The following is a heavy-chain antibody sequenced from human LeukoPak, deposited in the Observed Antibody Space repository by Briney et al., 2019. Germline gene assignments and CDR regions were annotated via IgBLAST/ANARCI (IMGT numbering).Heavy chain of an antibody. V-gene: IGHV3-23*01. CDR1: GFTFNNCA. CDR3: AKGYSYGYNCYFDY. Sequence: PGGSLRLSCAASGFTFNNCAMSWVRQPPGKGLEWVSAVTDDGTTTYYADSVKGRFTISRDNSKNTLYLQMNSLRAEDTAVYYCAKGYSYGYNCYFDYWGQGTLVTVSS. J-gene: IGHJ4*02. CDR2: VTDDGTTT. D-gene: IGHD5-18*01.